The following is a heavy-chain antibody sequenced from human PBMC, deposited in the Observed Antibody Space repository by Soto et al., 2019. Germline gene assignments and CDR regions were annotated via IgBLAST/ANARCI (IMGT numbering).Heavy chain of an antibody. V-gene: IGHV3-15*01. CDR1: GFTFSNAW. Sequence: PGGSLRLSCAASGFTFSNAWMSWVRQAPGKGVEWVGRIKSKTDGGTTDYAAPVKGRFTISRDDSKNTLYLQMNSLKTEDTAVYYSTTASYNWNDEDFDYWGQGTLVTVSS. CDR3: TTASYNWNDEDFDY. J-gene: IGHJ4*02. CDR2: IKSKTDGGTT. D-gene: IGHD1-1*01.